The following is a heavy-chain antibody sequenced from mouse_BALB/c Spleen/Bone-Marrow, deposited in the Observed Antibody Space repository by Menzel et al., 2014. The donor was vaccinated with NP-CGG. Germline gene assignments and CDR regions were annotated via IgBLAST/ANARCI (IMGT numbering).Heavy chain of an antibody. V-gene: IGHV5-12-2*01. CDR1: GFTFSSYI. CDR2: ISHSGGSS. J-gene: IGHJ1*01. D-gene: IGHD6-2*01. Sequence: DVMLVESGGGFVQPGGSLKLSCAASGFTFSSYIMSWVRQTPEKRLEWVAYISHSGGSSYYLDTVKGRFTISRDNAKNTLYLQMSSLKSEDTAMYYCAGVSPYWYFDVWGAGTTVTVSS. CDR3: AGVSPYWYFDV.